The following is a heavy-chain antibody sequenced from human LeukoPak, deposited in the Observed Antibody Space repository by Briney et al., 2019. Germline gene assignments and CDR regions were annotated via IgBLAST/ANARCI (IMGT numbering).Heavy chain of an antibody. CDR1: GFTFSSFS. Sequence: PGGSLRLSCAASGFTFSSFSMNWVRQAPGKGLEWVSTLSTSGAATYYADSVKGRFTISRDNSKNTLYLQMNSLRAEDTAVYYCARDRRAVAGPDPGYFDYWGQGTLVTVSS. D-gene: IGHD6-19*01. CDR2: LSTSGAAT. V-gene: IGHV3-23*01. CDR3: ARDRRAVAGPDPGYFDY. J-gene: IGHJ4*02.